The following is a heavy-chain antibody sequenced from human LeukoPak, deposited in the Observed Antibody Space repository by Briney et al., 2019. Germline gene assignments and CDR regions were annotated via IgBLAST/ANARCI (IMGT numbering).Heavy chain of an antibody. D-gene: IGHD3-10*01. J-gene: IGHJ4*02. CDR3: TTQRSRITMVRGVIRSDH. Sequence: PGGSLRLSCAASGFTFSNAWMSWGRHGSGKGLDLVGRIKSKTDGGTTDYAAPVKGRFTISRDDSKTTLYLQMNSLKTEDTAVYYCTTQRSRITMVRGVIRSDHWGQGTLVTVSS. V-gene: IGHV3-15*01. CDR1: GFTFSNAW. CDR2: IKSKTDGGTT.